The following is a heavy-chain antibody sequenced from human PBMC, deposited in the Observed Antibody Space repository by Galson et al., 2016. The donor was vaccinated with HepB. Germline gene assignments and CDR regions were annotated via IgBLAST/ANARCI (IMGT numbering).Heavy chain of an antibody. Sequence: SLRLSCAGSGFTFSRYTMHWVRQAPGKGLEWLADISISGSTVYYADSVKGRFTISRDNDKNSVYLQMDSLRDEDTAVYYCAREADFYDSTGYFPPFAYWGQGILVTVSS. CDR2: ISISGSTV. CDR1: GFTFSRYT. J-gene: IGHJ4*02. CDR3: AREADFYDSTGYFPPFAY. V-gene: IGHV3-48*02. D-gene: IGHD3-22*01.